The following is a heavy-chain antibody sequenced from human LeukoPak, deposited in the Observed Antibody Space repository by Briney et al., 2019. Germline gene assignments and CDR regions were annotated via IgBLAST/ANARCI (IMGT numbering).Heavy chain of an antibody. V-gene: IGHV3-33*06. CDR3: AKGRRSGSYDFYFDY. CDR1: GFTFSSYG. CDR2: IWYDGSNK. D-gene: IGHD1-26*01. J-gene: IGHJ4*02. Sequence: GRSLRLSCAASGFTFSSYGMHWVRQAPGKGLEWVAVIWYDGSNKYYADSVKGRFTTSRDNSKNTLYLQMNSLRAEDTAVYYCAKGRRSGSYDFYFDYWGQGTLVTVSS.